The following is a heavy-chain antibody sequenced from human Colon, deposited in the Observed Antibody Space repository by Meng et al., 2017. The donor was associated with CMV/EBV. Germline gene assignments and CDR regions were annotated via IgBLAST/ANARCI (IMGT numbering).Heavy chain of an antibody. V-gene: IGHV1-46*01. Sequence: ASVKVSCKASGYTFTRHWMHWARQAPGQGLEWMGIINPSGGTTMYSQKFQGRVTLTRDTSTETAYMDLTSLRSDDTAVYYCARETRRKDEDYYFGMDVWGQGTTVTVSS. J-gene: IGHJ6*02. CDR1: GYTFTRHW. CDR2: INPSGGTT. CDR3: ARETRRKDEDYYFGMDV. D-gene: IGHD1-14*01.